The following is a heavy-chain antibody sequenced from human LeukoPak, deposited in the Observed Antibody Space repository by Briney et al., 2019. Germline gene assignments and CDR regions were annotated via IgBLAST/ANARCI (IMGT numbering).Heavy chain of an antibody. V-gene: IGHV4-61*02. CDR2: MYTNGNT. CDR1: GASISSGNYF. CDR3: AREFRTHEAIDI. Sequence: PSQTLSLTCTVSGASISSGNYFWSWVRQPAGKGLEWIARMYTNGNTDYSPSLKSRVTISIDTSRRQFSLMMRSVTAADTAVYFCAREFRTHEAIDIWGQGTMVTVSS. J-gene: IGHJ3*02. D-gene: IGHD3-10*01.